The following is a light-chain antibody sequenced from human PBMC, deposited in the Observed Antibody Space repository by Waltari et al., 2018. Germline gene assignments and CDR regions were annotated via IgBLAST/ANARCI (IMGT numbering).Light chain of an antibody. CDR3: SSYACSNNYV. V-gene: IGLV2-8*01. Sequence: QSALTQPPSASGSPGQSVTISCTGTSSDVGGYNYVSWYQQHPGKAPKLMIYEVSKRPSGVPYLFSGSKSGNTASLTVSGLQAEDEADYYCSSYACSNNYVFGTGTKVTVL. J-gene: IGLJ1*01. CDR2: EVS. CDR1: SSDVGGYNY.